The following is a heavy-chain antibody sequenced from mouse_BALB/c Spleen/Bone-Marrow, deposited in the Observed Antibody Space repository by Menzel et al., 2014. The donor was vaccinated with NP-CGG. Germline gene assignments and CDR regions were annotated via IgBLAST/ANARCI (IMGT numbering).Heavy chain of an antibody. CDR3: ARGGYYEALSY. CDR2: ISPYNVGT. V-gene: IGHV1-25*01. J-gene: IGHJ2*01. D-gene: IGHD1-1*01. CDR1: GYSFTGYS. Sequence: VQLQQSGPELVKPGASMKVSCKASGYSFTGYSMNWVKQSHGKDLEWIGLISPYNVGTSYNQKFKGKATLTVDKSSSTAYMELLSLTSEDSAVYYCARGGYYEALSYWGQGTTLTVSS.